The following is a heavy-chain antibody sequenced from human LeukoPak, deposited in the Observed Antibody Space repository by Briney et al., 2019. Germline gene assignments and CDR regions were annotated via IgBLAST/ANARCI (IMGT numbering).Heavy chain of an antibody. CDR1: GFTVSSNY. J-gene: IGHJ4*02. CDR3: AREGAAVRRYRSNQYYFDY. CDR2: IYSGGST. V-gene: IGHV3-66*01. D-gene: IGHD6-13*01. Sequence: GGSLRLSCAASGFTVSSNYMSWVRQAPGKGLEWVSVIYSGGSTYYADSVKGRFTISRDNSKNTLYLQMNSLRAEDTAVYYCAREGAAVRRYRSNQYYFDYWGQGTLVTVSS.